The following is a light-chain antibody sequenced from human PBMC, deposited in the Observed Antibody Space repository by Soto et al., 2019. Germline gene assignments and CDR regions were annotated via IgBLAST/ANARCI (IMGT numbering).Light chain of an antibody. V-gene: IGLV2-18*01. CDR3: SLYTSSSLYV. Sequence: QSALTHPPSLSGSPGQSVTISCTGTSSDVGSYNRVSWYQQPPGTAPKLMIYEVSNRPSGVPDRFSGSKSGNTASLTISGLQAEDEADYYCSLYTSSSLYVFGTGTKVTVL. CDR1: SSDVGSYNR. J-gene: IGLJ1*01. CDR2: EVS.